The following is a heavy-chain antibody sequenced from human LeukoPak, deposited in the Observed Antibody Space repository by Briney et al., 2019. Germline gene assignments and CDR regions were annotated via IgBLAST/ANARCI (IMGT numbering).Heavy chain of an antibody. CDR3: AREWGLSVASWFDP. CDR2: IYYSGST. J-gene: IGHJ5*02. Sequence: SETLSLTCTVSGGSISSYYWSWIRQPLGKGLEWIGYIYYSGSTNYNPSLKSRVTISVDTSKNQFSLKLSSVTAADTAVYYCAREWGLSVASWFDPWGQGTLVTVSS. V-gene: IGHV4-59*01. CDR1: GGSISSYY. D-gene: IGHD3-16*02.